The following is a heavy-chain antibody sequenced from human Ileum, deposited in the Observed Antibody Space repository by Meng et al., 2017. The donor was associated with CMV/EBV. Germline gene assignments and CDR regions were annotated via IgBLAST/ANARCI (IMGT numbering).Heavy chain of an antibody. D-gene: IGHD3-3*01. J-gene: IGHJ4*02. V-gene: IGHV4-39*07. CDR3: ARNVGFYSSQIAY. CDR1: GGSTTSSTYY. Sequence: LHLKESGPGLLKPSETLSLTCTSSGGSTTSSTYYWGWIRQPPGKGLEWIGSVYYSGTTYYNPSLKSRVNMSIDTSKNRFSLKLSSATAADTAVYYCARNVGFYSSQIAYWGQGALVTVSS. CDR2: VYYSGTT.